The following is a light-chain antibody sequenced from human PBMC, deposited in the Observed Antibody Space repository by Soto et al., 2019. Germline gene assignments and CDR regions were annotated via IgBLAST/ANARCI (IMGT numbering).Light chain of an antibody. CDR3: SSFTSRFTFV. J-gene: IGLJ1*01. Sequence: QSVLTQPPSAAGSPGQSVTISCTGTSTDVGGYNYVSWYQQYPGKAPKLMIYEVSKRPSGVPDRFSGSKSGNTASLTVSGLQAEDEADYYCSSFTSRFTFVFGTGTKVTVL. CDR2: EVS. CDR1: STDVGGYNY. V-gene: IGLV2-8*01.